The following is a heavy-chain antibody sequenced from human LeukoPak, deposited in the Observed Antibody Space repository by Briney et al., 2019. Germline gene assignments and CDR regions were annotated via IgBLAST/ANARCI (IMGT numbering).Heavy chain of an antibody. J-gene: IGHJ4*02. CDR1: GYTFTTYG. V-gene: IGHV1-18*01. CDR3: ARDPTEDFWSGYYAYFDY. Sequence: ASVKVSCKASGYTFTTYGITWVRQAPGQGLEWMGWISGYNSNTNYAQKFQGRVTMTTDTSTSTAYMELRSLRSDDTAMYYCARDPTEDFWSGYYAYFDYWGQGTLVTVSS. CDR2: ISGYNSNT. D-gene: IGHD3-3*01.